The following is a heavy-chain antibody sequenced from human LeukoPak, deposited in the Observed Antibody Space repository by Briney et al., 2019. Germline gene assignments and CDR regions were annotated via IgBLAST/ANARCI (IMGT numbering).Heavy chain of an antibody. CDR3: ARGPQITMVRGVIISPFDY. CDR1: GGSFSSYY. J-gene: IGHJ4*02. D-gene: IGHD3-10*01. Sequence: SETLSLTCAVYGGSFSSYYWSWIRQPPGKGLEWIGEINHSGSTNYNPSLKSRVTISVDTSKNQFSLKLSSVTAADTAVYYCARGPQITMVRGVIISPFDYWGQGTLVTVSS. CDR2: INHSGST. V-gene: IGHV4-34*01.